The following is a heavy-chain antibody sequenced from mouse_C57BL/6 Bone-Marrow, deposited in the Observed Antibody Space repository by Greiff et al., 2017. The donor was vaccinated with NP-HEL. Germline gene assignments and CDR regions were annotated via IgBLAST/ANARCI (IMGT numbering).Heavy chain of an antibody. J-gene: IGHJ4*01. Sequence: QVQLKQSGAELVRPGASVTLSCTASGYTFTDSEMHWVKQTPVHGLAWIGAIDPETGGTAYTQKFKGKAILTADKSSSTAYMERRRLTSKDAAVYYCTRRGLPLYLDYWGQGTSVTASS. CDR3: TRRGLPLYLDY. CDR2: IDPETGGT. D-gene: IGHD2-4*01. V-gene: IGHV1-15*01. CDR1: GYTFTDSE.